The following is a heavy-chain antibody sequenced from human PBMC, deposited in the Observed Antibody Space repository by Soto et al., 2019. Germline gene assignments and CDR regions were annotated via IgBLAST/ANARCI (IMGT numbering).Heavy chain of an antibody. CDR3: ATQLSGRGWYVDS. CDR2: ISHEGSNK. Sequence: QVQLVESGGGVVQPGRSLRVSCAASGFTFSNYAMHWVRQAPGKGLEWVAIISHEGSNKFYADSVEGRFTISRDNSINMRYLHMNSLRSDDTAVYFCATQLSGRGWYVDSWGQGTLVTVSS. J-gene: IGHJ4*02. D-gene: IGHD6-19*01. V-gene: IGHV3-30*03. CDR1: GFTFSNYA.